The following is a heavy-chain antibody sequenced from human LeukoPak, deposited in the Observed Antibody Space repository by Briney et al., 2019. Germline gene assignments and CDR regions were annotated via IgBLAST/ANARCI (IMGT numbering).Heavy chain of an antibody. J-gene: IGHJ3*02. D-gene: IGHD2-15*01. CDR2: IDASGST. Sequence: SETLSLTCTVSGASVSSYYWIWIRQPAGRGLEWIGRIDASGSTNYNPSLKSRVTMSVDSSKNQFSLKVSSVTAADTAVYYCARKDGDIWGQRTMVTVSS. CDR3: ARKDGDI. CDR1: GASVSSYY. V-gene: IGHV4-4*07.